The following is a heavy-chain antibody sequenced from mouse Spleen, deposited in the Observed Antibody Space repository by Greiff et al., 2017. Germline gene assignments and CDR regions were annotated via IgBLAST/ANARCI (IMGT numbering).Heavy chain of an antibody. CDR2: ISDGGSYT. D-gene: IGHD2-3*01. V-gene: IGHV5-4*02. Sequence: EVKLVESGGGLVKPGGSLKLSCAASGFTFSDYYMYWVRPTPEKRLEWVATISDGGSYTYYPDSVKGRFTISRDNAKNNLYLQMSSLKSEDTAMYYCARADGYYFWYFDVWGAGTTVTVSS. CDR3: ARADGYYFWYFDV. CDR1: GFTFSDYY. J-gene: IGHJ1*01.